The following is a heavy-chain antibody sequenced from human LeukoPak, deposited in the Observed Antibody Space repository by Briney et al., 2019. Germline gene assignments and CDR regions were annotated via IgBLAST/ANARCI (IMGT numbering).Heavy chain of an antibody. CDR2: IYYSGST. Sequence: SETLSLTCTVSGVSISSSSYYWGWIRQPPGKGLEWIGSIYYSGSTYYNPSLKSRVTISVDTSKNQFSLKLSSVTAADTAVYYCARQEQQLVFDYWGQGTLVTVSS. CDR1: GVSISSSSYY. J-gene: IGHJ4*02. CDR3: ARQEQQLVFDY. V-gene: IGHV4-39*01. D-gene: IGHD6-13*01.